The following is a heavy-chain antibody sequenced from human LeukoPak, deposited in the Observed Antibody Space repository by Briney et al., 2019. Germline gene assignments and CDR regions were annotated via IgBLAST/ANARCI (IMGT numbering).Heavy chain of an antibody. Sequence: GGSLRLSCAASGFTFNTYWMHWVRQAPGKGLVWVSHINPDGSETNYADSVTGRFTISRDNVKNTLCLQMNSLRAEDTAVYYCARDPVRRDSYWGQGILVTVSS. J-gene: IGHJ4*02. D-gene: IGHD3-10*01. CDR2: INPDGSET. CDR1: GFTFNTYW. V-gene: IGHV3-74*01. CDR3: ARDPVRRDSY.